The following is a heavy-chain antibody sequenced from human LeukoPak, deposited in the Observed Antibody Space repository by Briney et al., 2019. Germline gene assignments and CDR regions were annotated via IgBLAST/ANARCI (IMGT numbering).Heavy chain of an antibody. J-gene: IGHJ4*02. D-gene: IGHD3-22*01. Sequence: PGGSLRLSCAASGFTFSSYWMHWVRQAPGKGLEWVSAISGSGGSTYYADSVKGRFTISRDNSKNTLYLQMSSLRAEDTAVYYCALHDSSGYQILDYWGQGTLVTVSS. V-gene: IGHV3-23*01. CDR2: ISGSGGST. CDR1: GFTFSSYW. CDR3: ALHDSSGYQILDY.